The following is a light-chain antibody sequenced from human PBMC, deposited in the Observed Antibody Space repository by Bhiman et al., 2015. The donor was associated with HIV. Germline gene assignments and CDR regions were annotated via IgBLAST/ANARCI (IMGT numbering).Light chain of an antibody. J-gene: IGLJ2*01. CDR1: SGHSSYA. Sequence: QPVLTQSPSASASLGASVNLTCTLSSGHSSYAIAWHQQQPEKGPRYLMKLNSDGSHSRGDGIPDRFSGSSSGSTASLTITGSQAEDEADYYCNSRDSSGNVVFGGGTKLTVL. V-gene: IGLV4-69*01. CDR2: LNSDGSH. CDR3: NSRDSSGNVV.